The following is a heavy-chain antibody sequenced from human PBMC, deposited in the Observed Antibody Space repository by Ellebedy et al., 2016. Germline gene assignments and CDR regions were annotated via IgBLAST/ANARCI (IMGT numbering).Heavy chain of an antibody. J-gene: IGHJ4*02. D-gene: IGHD2-2*01. CDR1: GFTFSNYG. CDR2: VSFDGIVQ. Sequence: GESLKISCAASGFTFSNYGMKWVRQAPGKGLDWVAVVSFDGIVQHYADSVKGRFTISRDNSKNTLYLQMNSLTVEDTAVYYCAKERSPYASESLDYWGQGTLVTVSS. V-gene: IGHV3-30*18. CDR3: AKERSPYASESLDY.